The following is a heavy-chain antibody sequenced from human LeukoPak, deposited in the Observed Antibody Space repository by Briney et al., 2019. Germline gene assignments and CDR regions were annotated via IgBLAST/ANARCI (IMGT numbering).Heavy chain of an antibody. J-gene: IGHJ4*02. CDR3: ARDSDDSGYFDY. Sequence: ASVKVSCKASRGTFSSYAISWVRQAPGQGLEWMGRIIPIFGIANYAQKFQGRVTITADKSTSTAYMELSSLRSEDTAVYYCARDSDDSGYFDYWGQGTLVTVSS. D-gene: IGHD1-26*01. CDR1: RGTFSSYA. CDR2: IIPIFGIA. V-gene: IGHV1-69*04.